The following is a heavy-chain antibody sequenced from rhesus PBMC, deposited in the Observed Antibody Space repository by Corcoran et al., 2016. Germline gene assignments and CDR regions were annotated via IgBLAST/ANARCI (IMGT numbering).Heavy chain of an antibody. CDR3: AKDPTDY. J-gene: IGHJ4*01. Sequence: EVQLVETGGGLVQPGGSLRLSCAASGLTFSSFGMSWVRKAPGKGLEWVSGISYAGGSTYYADSVKGRFTISRDNSKNTLSLQMNSLRAEDTAVYYCAKDPTDYWGQGVLVTVSS. CDR2: ISYAGGST. V-gene: IGHV3S5*01. CDR1: GLTFSSFG.